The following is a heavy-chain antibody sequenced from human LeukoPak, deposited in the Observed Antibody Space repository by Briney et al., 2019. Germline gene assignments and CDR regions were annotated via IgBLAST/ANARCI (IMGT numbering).Heavy chain of an antibody. J-gene: IGHJ4*02. CDR2: INPSGGST. CDR3: ARDRQVVPAAIFDY. CDR1: GYTFATYY. Sequence: GASVKVSCQASGYTFATYYMHWVRQAPGQGLEWMGIINPSGGSTSYAQKFQGRVTMARDTSTSTAYMELRSLRSEDTAVYYCARDRQVVPAAIFDYWGQGTLVTVSS. V-gene: IGHV1-46*01. D-gene: IGHD2-2*01.